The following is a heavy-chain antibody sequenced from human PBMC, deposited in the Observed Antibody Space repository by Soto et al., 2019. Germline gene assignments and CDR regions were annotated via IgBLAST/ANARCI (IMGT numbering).Heavy chain of an antibody. V-gene: IGHV4-31*03. CDR1: GASFSTGIYY. J-gene: IGHJ4*02. CDR2: IDNSGST. D-gene: IGHD3-10*02. Sequence: TLSLPGTVSGASFSTGIYYWTWIRQHPGKGRESIGYIDNSGSTYYNPSLTVRVDISVDTSKNEFSLNLQSLTAADTAFYYCAGAVSDFDVRRYRTSYFDQWGQGILGTVSS. CDR3: AGAVSDFDVRRYRTSYFDQ.